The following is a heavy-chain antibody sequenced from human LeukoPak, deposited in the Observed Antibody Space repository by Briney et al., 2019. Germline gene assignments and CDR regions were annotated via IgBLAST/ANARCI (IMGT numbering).Heavy chain of an antibody. D-gene: IGHD4-17*01. Sequence: GESLRISCKGSGYSFTSYWISWVRQMPGKGLEWMGRIDTSDSYTNYSPSFQGHVTTSADKSISTAYLQWSSLKASDTAMYYCARSHTGKRDYGDYVGYWGQGTLVTVSS. CDR1: GYSFTSYW. V-gene: IGHV5-10-1*01. J-gene: IGHJ4*02. CDR3: ARSHTGKRDYGDYVGY. CDR2: IDTSDSYT.